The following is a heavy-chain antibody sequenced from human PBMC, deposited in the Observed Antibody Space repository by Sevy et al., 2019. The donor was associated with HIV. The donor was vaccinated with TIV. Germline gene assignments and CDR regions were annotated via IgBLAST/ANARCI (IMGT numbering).Heavy chain of an antibody. V-gene: IGHV4-31*03. CDR1: GGSIRSSGDY. Sequence: SENLSLTCTVSGGSIRSSGDYWSWIRQHPGKGLEWIAYIYHSGSTYSNPSLKSRLTISVDTSKNQFSLRLTSVTAADTAVYYCAKVAPDYDFWTGYRRYFQDWGQGTLVTVSS. CDR2: IYHSGST. D-gene: IGHD3-3*01. CDR3: AKVAPDYDFWTGYRRYFQD. J-gene: IGHJ4*02.